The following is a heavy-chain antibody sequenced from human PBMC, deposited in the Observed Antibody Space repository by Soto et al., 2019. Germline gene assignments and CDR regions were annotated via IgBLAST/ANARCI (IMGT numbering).Heavy chain of an antibody. Sequence: SETLSLTCTVSGGSISSYYWGWIRQPPGKGLEWIGSIYYSGSTYYNPSLKGRVTISVDTSKNQFSLKLSSVTAADTAVYYCARQLDLNMVRGVIIWFDPCGQLTLVPVSS. D-gene: IGHD3-10*01. CDR2: IYYSGST. J-gene: IGHJ5*02. CDR1: GGSISSYY. CDR3: ARQLDLNMVRGVIIWFDP. V-gene: IGHV4-39*01.